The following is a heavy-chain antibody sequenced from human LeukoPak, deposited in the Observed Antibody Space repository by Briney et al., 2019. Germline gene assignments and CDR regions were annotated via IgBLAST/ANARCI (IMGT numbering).Heavy chain of an antibody. CDR1: GGSISSYY. CDR2: IYTSGST. CDR3: ARSSLWFGELSPGGFAGVPNWFDP. D-gene: IGHD3-10*01. J-gene: IGHJ5*02. Sequence: TSSETLSLTCTVSGGSISSYYWSWIRQPAGKGLEWIGRIYTSGSTNYNPSLKSRVTMSVDTSKNQFSLKLSSVTAADTAVYYCARSSLWFGELSPGGFAGVPNWFDPWGQGTLVTVSS. V-gene: IGHV4-4*07.